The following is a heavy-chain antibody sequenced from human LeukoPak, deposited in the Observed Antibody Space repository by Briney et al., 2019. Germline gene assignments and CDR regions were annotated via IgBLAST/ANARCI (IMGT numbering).Heavy chain of an antibody. V-gene: IGHV3-21*01. Sequence: GGSLRLSCAASGFTFSSYAMSWVRQAPGKGLEWVSSISSSSSYIYYADSVKGRFTISRDNAKNSLYLQMNSLRAEDTAVYYCASKGLVGAMAAFDYWGQGTLVTVSS. CDR1: GFTFSSYA. CDR3: ASKGLVGAMAAFDY. J-gene: IGHJ4*02. D-gene: IGHD1-26*01. CDR2: ISSSSSYI.